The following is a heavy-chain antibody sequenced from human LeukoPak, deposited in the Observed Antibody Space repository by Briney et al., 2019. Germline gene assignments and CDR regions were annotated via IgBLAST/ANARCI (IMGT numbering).Heavy chain of an antibody. CDR1: GGSISSSSYY. D-gene: IGHD3-10*01. CDR2: IHYTGTT. CDR3: ARTGGSFYFYYYMDV. Sequence: SETLSLTCTVSGGSISSSSYYWGWIRQPPGKRLECIGSIHYTGTTFYNPSLKSRVTISVDTSKNHFSLNLSSVTAADTAVYYCARTGGSFYFYYYMDVWGKGTTVTVSS. V-gene: IGHV4-39*07. J-gene: IGHJ6*03.